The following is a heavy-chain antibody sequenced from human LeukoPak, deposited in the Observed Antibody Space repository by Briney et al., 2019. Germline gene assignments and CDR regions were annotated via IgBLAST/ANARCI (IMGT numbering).Heavy chain of an antibody. D-gene: IGHD3-16*02. Sequence: ASVKVSCKASGYTFTSYGISWVRPAPGQGLEWMGWISAYNGNTNYAQKLQGRVTMTTDTSTSTAYMELRSLRSDDTAVYYCARDLIRLGELSPLDYWGQGTLVTVSS. V-gene: IGHV1-18*01. J-gene: IGHJ4*02. CDR1: GYTFTSYG. CDR2: ISAYNGNT. CDR3: ARDLIRLGELSPLDY.